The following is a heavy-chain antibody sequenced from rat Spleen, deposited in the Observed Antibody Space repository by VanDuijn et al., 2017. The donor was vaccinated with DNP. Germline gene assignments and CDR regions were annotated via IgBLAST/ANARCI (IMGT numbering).Heavy chain of an antibody. D-gene: IGHD1-2*01. J-gene: IGHJ4*01. CDR2: MWSDGDT. CDR1: GFSLTTYT. Sequence: QVQLKESGPGLVQPSETLSLTCTVSGFSLTTYTVHWVRQHSGKSLEWMGRMWSDGDTSYNSALKSRLSISRDTSKSQVFLKVNSVQTEDTAMYFCARSRIAYYTNYNYAMDAWGQGTSVTVSS. V-gene: IGHV2S18*01. CDR3: ARSRIAYYTNYNYAMDA.